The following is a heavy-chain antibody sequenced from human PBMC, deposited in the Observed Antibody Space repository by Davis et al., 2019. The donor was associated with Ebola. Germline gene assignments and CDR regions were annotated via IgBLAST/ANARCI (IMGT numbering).Heavy chain of an antibody. V-gene: IGHV1-69*13. Sequence: SVKVSCKASGGTFSNYTFHWVRQAPGQGLEWMGGIIPMFRTEKYAQKFQGRVTITADESTSTAYMELSSLRSEDTAVYYCAKDETGWTRFDFWGQGTLVTVSS. D-gene: IGHD1-1*01. CDR3: AKDETGWTRFDF. CDR2: IIPMFRTE. J-gene: IGHJ4*02. CDR1: GGTFSNYT.